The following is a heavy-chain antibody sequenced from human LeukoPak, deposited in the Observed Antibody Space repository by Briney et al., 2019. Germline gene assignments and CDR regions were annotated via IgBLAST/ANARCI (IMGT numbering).Heavy chain of an antibody. CDR3: ARDKVGHPYYYDSSTDKYYFGY. CDR2: INPSGGST. J-gene: IGHJ4*02. CDR1: GYTFTSYY. Sequence: ASVKVSCKASGYTFTSYYMHWVRQAPGQGLEWMGIINPSGGSTSYAQKFQGRVTMTRDTSTSTVYMELSSLRSEDTAVYYCARDKVGHPYYYDSSTDKYYFGYWGQGTLVTVSS. D-gene: IGHD3-22*01. V-gene: IGHV1-46*01.